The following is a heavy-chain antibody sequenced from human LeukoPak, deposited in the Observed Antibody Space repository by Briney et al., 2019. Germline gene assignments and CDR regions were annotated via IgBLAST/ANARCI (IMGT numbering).Heavy chain of an antibody. D-gene: IGHD2-21*02. V-gene: IGHV3-30*18. CDR2: ISYDGSNK. Sequence: PGGSLRPSCAASGFTVSSNYMSWVRQAPGKGLEWVAVISYDGSNKYYADSVKGRFTISRDNSKNTLYLQMNSLRAEDTAVYYCAKDPLAGAIVVVTAPDYWGQGTLVTVSS. J-gene: IGHJ4*02. CDR1: GFTVSSNY. CDR3: AKDPLAGAIVVVTAPDY.